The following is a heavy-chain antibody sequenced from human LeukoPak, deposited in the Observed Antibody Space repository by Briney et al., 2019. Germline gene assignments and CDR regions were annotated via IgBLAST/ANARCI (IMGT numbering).Heavy chain of an antibody. CDR2: TYYRSKWYN. V-gene: IGHV6-1*01. D-gene: IGHD6-19*01. Sequence: SQTLSLTCAISGDSVSSNTAAWNWIRQSPSRGLEWLGRTYYRSKWYNDYSVYAVSVKSRITINPYTSKNQFSLHLNSVTPEDTAVYCCAREVAGTLAFDYWGQGTLVTVSS. J-gene: IGHJ4*02. CDR1: GDSVSSNTAA. CDR3: AREVAGTLAFDY.